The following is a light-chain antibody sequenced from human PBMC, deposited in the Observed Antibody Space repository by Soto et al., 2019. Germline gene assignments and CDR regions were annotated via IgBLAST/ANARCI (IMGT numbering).Light chain of an antibody. V-gene: IGKV3D-15*01. CDR2: DAS. Sequence: EIVRTQSPATMSVSPGDRATLSCRASQSVDNDLAWYQQKPGQPPRLLIYDASTRATGIPARFSGSQSGTEFTLTISSLLSEDFAVYSCQQYNNWPLTFGGGTKVEIK. J-gene: IGKJ4*01. CDR3: QQYNNWPLT. CDR1: QSVDND.